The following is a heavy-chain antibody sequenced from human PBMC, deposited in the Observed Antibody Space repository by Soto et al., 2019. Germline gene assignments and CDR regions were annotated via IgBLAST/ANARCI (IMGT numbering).Heavy chain of an antibody. CDR3: ARADPAASVGY. CDR1: GASMSSHY. D-gene: IGHD2-15*01. J-gene: IGHJ4*02. CDR2: ISYSGST. Sequence: ETLSLTCPVSGASMSSHYWTWLRQSPGKGLEWIGYISYSGSTYYNPSLKSRVSISADTSKNQFSLRMNSMIAEDTAAYYCARADPAASVGYWGQGTLVTVSS. V-gene: IGHV4-59*11.